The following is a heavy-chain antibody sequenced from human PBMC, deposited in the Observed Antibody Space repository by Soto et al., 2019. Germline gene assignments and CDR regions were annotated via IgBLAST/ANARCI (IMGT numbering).Heavy chain of an antibody. CDR3: AKETDPRCCYGVDY. V-gene: IGHV3-23*04. J-gene: IGHJ4*02. Sequence: EVQLVESGGGWVQPGGSLTLSCAASGFTFSTYAMGWVRQAPGKGLEWVSTIQGRDDTTFYADSVRGRFTISRDNSKNTMSLQMNTLRGDDTAVYYCAKETDPRCCYGVDYWGQGALVTVSS. CDR2: IQGRDDTT. CDR1: GFTFSTYA. D-gene: IGHD2-2*01.